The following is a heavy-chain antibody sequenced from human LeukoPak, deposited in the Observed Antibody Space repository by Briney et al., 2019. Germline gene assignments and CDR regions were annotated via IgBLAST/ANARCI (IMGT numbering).Heavy chain of an antibody. CDR3: ARGASGAHNWFDP. Sequence: GGSLRLSCAASGFTFSTYGMHWVRQAPGKGLEWVAFIRYDGSNKYYADSVKGRLTISRDNYKNTLYLQMNSLRAEDTAVYYCARGASGAHNWFDPWGQGTLVTVSS. V-gene: IGHV3-30*02. J-gene: IGHJ5*02. D-gene: IGHD1-26*01. CDR2: IRYDGSNK. CDR1: GFTFSTYG.